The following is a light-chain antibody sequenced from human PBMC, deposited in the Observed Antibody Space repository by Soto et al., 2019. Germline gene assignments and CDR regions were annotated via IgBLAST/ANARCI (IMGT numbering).Light chain of an antibody. CDR2: DVI. Sequence: QSALTQPASVSGSPGQSITISCTGTSSDVGAYDYVSWYQLHPGKAPKLMIFDVIHRPSGVSNRFSGSKSGNTASLTISGLQHDDEGDYYCTSYTTTSPVVFGGGTKLTVL. CDR1: SSDVGAYDY. CDR3: TSYTTTSPVV. J-gene: IGLJ2*01. V-gene: IGLV2-14*03.